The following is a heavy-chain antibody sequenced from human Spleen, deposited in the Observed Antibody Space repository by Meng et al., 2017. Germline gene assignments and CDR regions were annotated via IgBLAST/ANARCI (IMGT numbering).Heavy chain of an antibody. V-gene: IGHV4-39*01. CDR1: DGSISSTNYY. CDR2: ISYSGTT. Sequence: QLQLQESGPGLVKPSETLSLTCTGSDGSISSTNYYWGWIRQPPGKGLEWIGSISYSGTTHYNPSLKSRVTISVDTSESQFSLNLSSVSAADTAVYYCARQRTGATKVRDFDYWGQGALVTVSS. CDR3: ARQRTGATKVRDFDY. J-gene: IGHJ4*02. D-gene: IGHD1-1*01.